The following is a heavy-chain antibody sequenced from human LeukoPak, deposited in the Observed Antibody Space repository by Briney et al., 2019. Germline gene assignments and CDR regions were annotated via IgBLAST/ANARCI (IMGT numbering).Heavy chain of an antibody. Sequence: GGSLRLSCAASGFILSSYWMSWVRQAPGKGLEWVANIKQDGSDKYYVDSVKGRFTISRDNAKNSLYLQLNSLRADDTAVYYCARLTGTTGFDYWGQGTLATVSS. D-gene: IGHD1-1*01. CDR2: IKQDGSDK. J-gene: IGHJ4*02. CDR1: GFILSSYW. CDR3: ARLTGTTGFDY. V-gene: IGHV3-7*01.